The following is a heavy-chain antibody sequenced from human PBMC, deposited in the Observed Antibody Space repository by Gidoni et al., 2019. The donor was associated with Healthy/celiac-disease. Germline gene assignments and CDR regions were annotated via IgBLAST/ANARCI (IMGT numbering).Heavy chain of an antibody. CDR3: ARDPNSSGWYDY. J-gene: IGHJ4*02. V-gene: IGHV3-74*01. CDR2: INSDGSST. Sequence: EVQLVESGGGLVQPGGSLRLSCAASGFTFSSYWMHWVRQAPGMGLVWVSRINSDGSSTSYADSVKGRFTISRDNAKNTLYLQMNSLRAEDTAVYYCARDPNSSGWYDYWGQGTLVTVSS. CDR1: GFTFSSYW. D-gene: IGHD6-19*01.